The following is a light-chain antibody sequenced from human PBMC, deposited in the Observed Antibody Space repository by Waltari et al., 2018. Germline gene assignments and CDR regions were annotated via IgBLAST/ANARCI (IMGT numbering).Light chain of an antibody. CDR1: SSDVGAYNY. CDR2: DVT. V-gene: IGLV2-14*03. Sequence: QSALTQPASVSGSPGQSIAISCPGTSSDVGAYNYVSWYQQHPGKAPRLMIHDVTYRPSGVSDRFSGSKSGNTASLTISGLQAEDEADYYCGSYTNTGTILFGGGTKLTVL. CDR3: GSYTNTGTIL. J-gene: IGLJ2*01.